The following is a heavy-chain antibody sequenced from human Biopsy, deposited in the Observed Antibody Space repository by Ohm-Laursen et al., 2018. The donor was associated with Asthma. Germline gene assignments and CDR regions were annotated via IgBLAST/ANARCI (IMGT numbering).Heavy chain of an antibody. CDR3: AKVRSDWVITESFDY. CDR1: GFTFDEYT. J-gene: IGHJ4*02. Sequence: SLRLSCTASGFTFDEYTMHWVRHAPGKGPEWVSGISWNSATIGYADPVEGRFTISRDNAKNSVFLHMDSLRPEDTAFYYCAKVRSDWVITESFDYWGQGVLVTVSS. D-gene: IGHD3-22*01. CDR2: ISWNSATI. V-gene: IGHV3-9*01.